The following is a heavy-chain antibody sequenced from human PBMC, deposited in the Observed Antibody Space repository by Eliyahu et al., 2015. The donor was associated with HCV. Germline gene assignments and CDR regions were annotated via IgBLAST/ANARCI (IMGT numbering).Heavy chain of an antibody. Sequence: SGFTFSSYAMSWVRQAPGKGLEWVSAISGSGGSTYYADSVKGRFTISRDNSKNTLYLQMNSLRAEDTAVYYCAKSGGNYYGSGSYLDYWGQGTLVTVSS. J-gene: IGHJ4*02. V-gene: IGHV3-23*01. CDR1: GFTFSSYA. CDR3: AKSGGNYYGSGSYLDY. CDR2: ISGSGGST. D-gene: IGHD3-10*01.